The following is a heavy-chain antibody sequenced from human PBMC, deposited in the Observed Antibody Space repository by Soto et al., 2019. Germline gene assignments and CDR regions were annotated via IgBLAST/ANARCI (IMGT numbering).Heavy chain of an antibody. CDR2: INPNSGGT. V-gene: IGHV1-2*04. J-gene: IGHJ3*02. CDR1: GYTFTGYY. Sequence: ASVKVSCKASGYTFTGYYMHWVRQAPGQGLEWMGWINPNSGGTNYAQKFQGWVTMTRDTSISKAYMELSRLRSDDTAVYYCARERWELLTDGVAFDIWGQGTMVTVSS. CDR3: ARERWELLTDGVAFDI. D-gene: IGHD1-26*01.